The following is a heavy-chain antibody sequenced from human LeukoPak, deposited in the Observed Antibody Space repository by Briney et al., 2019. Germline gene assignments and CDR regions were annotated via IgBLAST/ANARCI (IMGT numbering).Heavy chain of an antibody. CDR3: ARQGSMTRGGYWLDP. D-gene: IGHD3-10*01. Sequence: PSETLSLTCTVSGASINTTNFYWAWIRQPPGKGLESIGNIHYTGRTYSNASLNSRVTISVDMSKNQFSLKLTSVSAADTAVYYCARQGSMTRGGYWLDPWGRGTLVTVSS. CDR2: IHYTGRT. V-gene: IGHV4-39*01. J-gene: IGHJ5*02. CDR1: GASINTTNFY.